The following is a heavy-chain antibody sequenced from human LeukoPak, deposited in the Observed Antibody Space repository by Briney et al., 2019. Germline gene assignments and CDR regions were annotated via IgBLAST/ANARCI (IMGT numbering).Heavy chain of an antibody. CDR2: INWNGGST. CDR1: GFTFDDYG. V-gene: IGHV3-20*04. CDR3: ARDGAGSGNKGDFDY. D-gene: IGHD2-15*01. J-gene: IGHJ4*02. Sequence: PGGSLRLSCAASGFTFDDYGMSWVRQAPGKGLEWVSGINWNGGSTGYADSVKGRFTISRDNAKNSLYLQMNSLRAEDTALYYCARDGAGSGNKGDFDYWGQGTLSPSPQ.